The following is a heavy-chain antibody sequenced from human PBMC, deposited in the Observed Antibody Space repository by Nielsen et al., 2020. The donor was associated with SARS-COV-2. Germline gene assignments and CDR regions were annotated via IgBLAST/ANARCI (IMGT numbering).Heavy chain of an antibody. CDR3: ARRNYYFDY. J-gene: IGHJ4*02. CDR2: ISYDGSNK. CDR1: GFTFSSYG. Sequence: GESLKISCAASGFTFSSYGMHWVRQAPGKGLEWVAVISYDGSNKYYADSVKGRFTISRDNSKNSLYLQMNSLRAEDTAVYYCARRNYYFDYWGQGTLVTVSS. V-gene: IGHV3-33*05. D-gene: IGHD1-14*01.